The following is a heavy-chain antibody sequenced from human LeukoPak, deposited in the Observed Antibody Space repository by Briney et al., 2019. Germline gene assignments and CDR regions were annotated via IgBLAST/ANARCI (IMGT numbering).Heavy chain of an antibody. V-gene: IGHV3-7*01. CDR3: ARVRYYDFWSGYPLDY. D-gene: IGHD3-3*01. CDR2: IKQDGSEK. CDR1: GFTFSSYW. J-gene: IGHJ4*02. Sequence: GGSLRLSCAASGFTFSSYWMSWVRQAPGKGLEWVANIKQDGSEKYYVDSVKGRFTISRDNAKNSLYLQMNSLRAEDTAVYYCARVRYYDFWSGYPLDYWGQGTLVTVSS.